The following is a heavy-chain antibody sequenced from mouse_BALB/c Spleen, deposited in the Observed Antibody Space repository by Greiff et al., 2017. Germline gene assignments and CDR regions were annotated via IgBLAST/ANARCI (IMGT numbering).Heavy chain of an antibody. J-gene: IGHJ4*01. CDR3: ARGYEMDY. Sequence: EVHLVESGPGLVKPSQSLSLTCTVTGYSITSDYAWNWIRQFPGNKLEWMGYISYSGSTSYNPSLKSRISITRDTSKNQFFLQLNSVTTEDTATYYFARGYEMDYWGQGTSVTVSS. CDR1: GYSITSDYA. V-gene: IGHV3-2*02. CDR2: ISYSGST.